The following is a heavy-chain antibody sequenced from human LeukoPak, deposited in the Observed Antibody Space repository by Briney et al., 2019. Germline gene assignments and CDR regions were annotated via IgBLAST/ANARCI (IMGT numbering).Heavy chain of an antibody. Sequence: SVKVSCKASGGTFSSYAISWVRQAPGQGLEWMGGIIPIFGTANYAQKFQGRVTITADKSTSTAYMELRSLRSDDTAVYYCARNYYDSSGYYGFDYWGQGTLVTVSS. V-gene: IGHV1-69*06. D-gene: IGHD3-22*01. CDR3: ARNYYDSSGYYGFDY. CDR2: IIPIFGTA. J-gene: IGHJ4*02. CDR1: GGTFSSYA.